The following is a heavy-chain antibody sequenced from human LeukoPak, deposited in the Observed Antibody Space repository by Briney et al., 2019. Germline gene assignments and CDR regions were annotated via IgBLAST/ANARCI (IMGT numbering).Heavy chain of an antibody. CDR3: AKMEAWTTVTGSGVDY. CDR2: ISYDGSSK. D-gene: IGHD4-17*01. V-gene: IGHV3-30-3*02. Sequence: GGSLRLSCAASGFTFSTYAMHWVRQAPGKGLEWVAVISYDGSSKYYADSVKGRFTISRDNSKNTLYLQMNSLRAEDTAVYYCAKMEAWTTVTGSGVDYWGQGTLVTVSS. J-gene: IGHJ4*02. CDR1: GFTFSTYA.